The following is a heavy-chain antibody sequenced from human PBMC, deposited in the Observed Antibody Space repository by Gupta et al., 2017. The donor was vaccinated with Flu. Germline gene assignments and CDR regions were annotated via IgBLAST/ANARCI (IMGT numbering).Heavy chain of an antibody. V-gene: IGHV1-69*01. CDR3: ARGRLLPNWYFDL. CDR2: IIPIFGTA. Sequence: RQAPGQGLEWMGGIIPIFGTANYAQKFQGRVTITADESTSTAYMELSSLRSEDTAVYYCARGRLLPNWYFDLWGRGTLVTVSS. D-gene: IGHD3-22*01. J-gene: IGHJ2*01.